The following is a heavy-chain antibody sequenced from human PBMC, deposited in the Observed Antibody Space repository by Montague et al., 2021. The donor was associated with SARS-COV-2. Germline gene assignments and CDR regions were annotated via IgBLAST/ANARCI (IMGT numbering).Heavy chain of an antibody. CDR3: VRAGGLDNRPPV. Sequence: SETLSLTCLVSGGTTSTDNLYWYWAWIRQPPGKGLEWIGEIYQSGSTNYNPSLKSRVTMSIDKSKNQFSLELNSVTAADTALYYCVRAGGLDNRPPVWGQGALVIVSS. CDR1: GGTTSTDNL. D-gene: IGHD3/OR15-3a*01. CDR2: IYQSGST. J-gene: IGHJ4*02. V-gene: IGHV4/OR15-8*01.